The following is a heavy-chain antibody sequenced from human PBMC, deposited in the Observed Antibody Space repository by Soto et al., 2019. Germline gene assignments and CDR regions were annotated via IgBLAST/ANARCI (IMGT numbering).Heavy chain of an antibody. J-gene: IGHJ4*02. CDR3: ARVVPASSWFDY. CDR2: INSDGSST. CDR1: GFTFSNHL. V-gene: IGHV3-74*01. Sequence: GFLRLPCEASGFTFSNHLSHWVSQAPGKGLVWVSRINSDGSSTSYADSVKGRFTISRDNAKNTLYLQMNSLRAEDTAVYHCARVVPASSWFDYWGQGTLVTVSS. D-gene: IGHD6-13*01.